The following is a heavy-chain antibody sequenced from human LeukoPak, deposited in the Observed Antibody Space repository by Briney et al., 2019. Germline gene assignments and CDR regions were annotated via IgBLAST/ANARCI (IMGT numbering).Heavy chain of an antibody. Sequence: GGSLRLSCAASGFNFADYTMHWVRHTPGKGLEWVSLINWDGGSTYYADSVKGRFAISGDNNKNSLYLQMTSLRTEDTALYYCTKGSNTWPSLFDYWGQGTLVTVSS. V-gene: IGHV3-43*01. CDR1: GFNFADYT. CDR3: TKGSNTWPSLFDY. CDR2: INWDGGST. D-gene: IGHD2-2*02. J-gene: IGHJ4*02.